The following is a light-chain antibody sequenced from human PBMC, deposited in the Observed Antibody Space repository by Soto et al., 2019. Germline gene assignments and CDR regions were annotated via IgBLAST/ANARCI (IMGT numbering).Light chain of an antibody. CDR2: DTS. CDR3: LQHNTYPYT. Sequence: QMTHSRSAISASFGYIVTITCRSSQDISRFVAWFQQKPGKAPERLIYDTSTLQDGVPSRFSGGGSGTEFTLAISGLQPEDSATYYCLQHNTYPYTLGPGTKVDIK. J-gene: IGKJ2*01. V-gene: IGKV1-17*03. CDR1: QDISRF.